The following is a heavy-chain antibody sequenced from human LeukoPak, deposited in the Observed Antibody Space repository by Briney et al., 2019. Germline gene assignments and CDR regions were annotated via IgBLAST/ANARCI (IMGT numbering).Heavy chain of an antibody. CDR1: GGSISSSSYY. V-gene: IGHV4-30-2*01. D-gene: IGHD3-22*01. CDR3: ARFPPGDYYDSSGYTDY. CDR2: IYHSGST. J-gene: IGHJ4*02. Sequence: SETLSLTCTVSGGSISSSSYYWGWIRQPPGKGLEWIGYIYHSGSTYYNPSLKSRVTISVDRSKNQFSLKLSSVTAADTAVYYCARFPPGDYYDSSGYTDYWGQGTLVTVSS.